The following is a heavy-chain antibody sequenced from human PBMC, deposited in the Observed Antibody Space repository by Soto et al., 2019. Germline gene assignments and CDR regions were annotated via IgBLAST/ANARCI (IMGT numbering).Heavy chain of an antibody. CDR3: ARRRAFGEVEAFDD. D-gene: IGHD3-16*01. CDR1: GIRLSESY. J-gene: IGHJ3*01. CDR2: IGDSYR. V-gene: IGHV3-11*05. Sequence: QVQLVESGGGLVKPGGTLRLSCAGSGIRLSESYINWIRLTPEKGLAWISYIGDSYRHYAASVRGRFTISRDNVQNSVSLEMTNPRVDDTAIYCCARRRAFGEVEAFDDWGPGTLVTVSS.